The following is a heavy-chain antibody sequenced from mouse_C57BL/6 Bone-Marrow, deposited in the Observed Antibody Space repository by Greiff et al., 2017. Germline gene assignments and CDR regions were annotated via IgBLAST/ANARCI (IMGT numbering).Heavy chain of an antibody. CDR1: GYTFTSYW. D-gene: IGHD1-1*01. CDR2: IHPNSGST. J-gene: IGHJ1*03. Sequence: QVHVKQPGAELVKPGASVKLSCKASGYTFTSYWMHWVKQRPGQGLEWIGMIHPNSGSTNYNEKFKSKATLTVDKSSSTAYMQLSSLTSEDSAVYYCARDSITTVVSWYFDVWGTGTTVTVSS. CDR3: ARDSITTVVSWYFDV. V-gene: IGHV1-64*01.